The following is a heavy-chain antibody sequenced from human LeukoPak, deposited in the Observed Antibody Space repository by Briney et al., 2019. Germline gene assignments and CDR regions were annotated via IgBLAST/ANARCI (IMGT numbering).Heavy chain of an antibody. J-gene: IGHJ4*02. CDR3: ARYGGSGWVIDN. Sequence: SETLSLTCTVSGGSSSSYYWTWIRQPPGKGLEWIGYIYYTGATSYNPSLKSRVTISVDTSKKQFSLKLTSVTAADTAVYYCARYGGSGWVIDNWGQGTLVTVSS. V-gene: IGHV4-59*08. D-gene: IGHD6-19*01. CDR1: GGSSSSYY. CDR2: IYYTGAT.